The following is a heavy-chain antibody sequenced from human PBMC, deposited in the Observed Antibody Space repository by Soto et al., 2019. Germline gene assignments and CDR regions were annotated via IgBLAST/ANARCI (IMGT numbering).Heavy chain of an antibody. V-gene: IGHV3-7*01. Sequence: GGSLRLSCAASGFTFSSYWMSWVRQAPGKGLEWVANIKQDGSEKYYVDSVKGRFTISRGNSKNSLYLQMNSLRAEDTAVYYCAREELLLSACYYYYGLDVWGQGTTVTVSS. CDR1: GFTFSSYW. CDR3: AREELLLSACYYYYGLDV. J-gene: IGHJ6*02. D-gene: IGHD2-21*01. CDR2: IKQDGSEK.